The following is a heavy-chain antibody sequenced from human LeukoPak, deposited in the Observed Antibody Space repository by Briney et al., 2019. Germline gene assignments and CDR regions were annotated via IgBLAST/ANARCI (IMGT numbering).Heavy chain of an antibody. Sequence: SVKVSCKASGYTFTGYYMHWVRQAPGQGLEWMGRIIPILGIANYAQKFQGRVTITADKSTSTAYMELSSLRSEDTAVYYCARISKYYYDSSGYLSYWGQGTLVTVSS. CDR2: IIPILGIA. CDR1: GYTFTGYY. CDR3: ARISKYYYDSSGYLSY. V-gene: IGHV1-69*02. D-gene: IGHD3-22*01. J-gene: IGHJ4*02.